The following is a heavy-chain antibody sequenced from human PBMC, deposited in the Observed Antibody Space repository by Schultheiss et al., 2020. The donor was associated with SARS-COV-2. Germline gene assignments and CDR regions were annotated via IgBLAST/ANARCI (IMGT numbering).Heavy chain of an antibody. CDR2: INSDGSST. J-gene: IGHJ2*01. D-gene: IGHD6-13*01. V-gene: IGHV3-74*01. CDR3: ARVGVWDSSSWFSQYFDL. CDR1: GFTFSSYW. Sequence: GESLKISCAASGFTFSSYWMHWVRQAPGKGLVWVSRINSDGSSTSYADSVKGRFTISRDNAKNTLYLQMNSLRAEDTAVYYCARVGVWDSSSWFSQYFDLCGRGTLVTVSS.